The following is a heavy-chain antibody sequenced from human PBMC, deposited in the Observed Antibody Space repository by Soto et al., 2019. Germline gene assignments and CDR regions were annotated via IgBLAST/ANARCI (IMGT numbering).Heavy chain of an antibody. CDR2: IYYSGST. J-gene: IGHJ4*02. D-gene: IGHD3-3*01. V-gene: IGHV4-39*01. CDR1: GGSISSSSYY. Sequence: SETLSLTCTVSGGSISSSSYYWGWIRQPPGKGLEWIGSIYYSGSTYYNPSLKSRVTISVDTSKNQFSLKLSSVTAADTAVYYCARPRGFWSGYTIDYWGQGTLVTVSS. CDR3: ARPRGFWSGYTIDY.